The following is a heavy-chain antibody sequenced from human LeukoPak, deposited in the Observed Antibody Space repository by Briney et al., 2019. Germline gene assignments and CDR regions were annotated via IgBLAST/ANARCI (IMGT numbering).Heavy chain of an antibody. Sequence: GGSLRLSCAASGFTFSSYSMNWVRQAPGKGLEWVSYISSSSSNIYYADSVKGRFTISRDNSKNTLYLQMNSLRAEDTAVYYCAREGSGGEYFDYWGQGTLVTVSS. CDR3: AREGSGGEYFDY. CDR2: ISSSSSNI. J-gene: IGHJ4*02. D-gene: IGHD3-16*01. CDR1: GFTFSSYS. V-gene: IGHV3-48*01.